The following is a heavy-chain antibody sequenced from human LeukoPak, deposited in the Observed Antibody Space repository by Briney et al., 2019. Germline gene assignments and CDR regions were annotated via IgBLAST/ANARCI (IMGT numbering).Heavy chain of an antibody. CDR3: ALSLGEYQIQLWLLFDY. V-gene: IGHV1-46*03. D-gene: IGHD5-18*01. J-gene: IGHJ4*02. CDR2: INPSGGST. CDR1: GYTFTSYY. Sequence: ASVKVSCKASGYTFTSYYMHLVRQAPGQGLEWMGIINPSGGSTSYAQKFQGRVTMTRDTSTSTVYMELSSLRSEDTAVYYCALSLGEYQIQLWLLFDYWGQGTLVTVSS.